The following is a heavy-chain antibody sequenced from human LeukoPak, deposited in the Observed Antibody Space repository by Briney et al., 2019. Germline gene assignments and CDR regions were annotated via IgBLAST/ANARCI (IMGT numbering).Heavy chain of an antibody. D-gene: IGHD2-15*01. CDR3: AKLTLGYCSGGRCFFDY. J-gene: IGHJ4*02. Sequence: GGSLRLSCAASGFTFSSYSMNWVRQAPGKGLEWVSYISHSSSTIYYADSVKGRFTISRDNSKNTLYLQMNSLRAEDTAVYYCAKLTLGYCSGGRCFFDYWGQGTQVTVSS. CDR2: ISHSSSTI. V-gene: IGHV3-48*01. CDR1: GFTFSSYS.